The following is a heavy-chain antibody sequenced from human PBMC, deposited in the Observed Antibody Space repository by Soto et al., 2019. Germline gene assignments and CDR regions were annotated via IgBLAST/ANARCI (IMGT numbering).Heavy chain of an antibody. D-gene: IGHD3-10*01. CDR1: GHTFTNFG. Sequence: QVQLVQSGAEVKKPGASVKVSCTTSGHTFTNFGLSWVRQAPGQGLEWMGWISASNGTTNYAQTFQGRVTMTTDTSTSTAYMELRSLRSDDTAVYYCARAGTPIDYWGQGTLVTVSS. CDR3: ARAGTPIDY. V-gene: IGHV1-18*01. CDR2: ISASNGTT. J-gene: IGHJ4*02.